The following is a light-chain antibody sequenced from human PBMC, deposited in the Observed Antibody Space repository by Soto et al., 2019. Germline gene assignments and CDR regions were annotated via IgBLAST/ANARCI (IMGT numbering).Light chain of an antibody. CDR3: AAWDDSLTGPV. CDR2: NSN. V-gene: IGLV1-44*01. CDR1: RSDIGSNF. J-gene: IGLJ1*01. Sequence: QSVLGQPPSGSGTPGQTVIISCSGSRSDIGSNFVNWYQHLPGTAPKLLIYNSNQRPSVVPDRFSGSKSGTSASLAISGLQSEHEADYYCAAWDDSLTGPVFGTGTKVTVL.